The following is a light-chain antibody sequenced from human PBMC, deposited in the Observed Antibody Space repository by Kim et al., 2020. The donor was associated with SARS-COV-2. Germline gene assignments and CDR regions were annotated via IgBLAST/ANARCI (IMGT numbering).Light chain of an antibody. J-gene: IGKJ2*01. CDR1: QSVSSN. V-gene: IGKV3-15*01. Sequence: PGERATLSCRASQSVSSNLAWYQQKPGQAPRLLIYGASTRATCIPARFSGSGSGTEFTLTISSLQSEDFAVYYCQQYNNWPQPMYTFGQGTKLEI. CDR3: QQYNNWPQPMYT. CDR2: GAS.